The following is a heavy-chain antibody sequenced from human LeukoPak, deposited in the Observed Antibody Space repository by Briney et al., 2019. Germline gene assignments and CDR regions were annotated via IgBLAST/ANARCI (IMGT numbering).Heavy chain of an antibody. Sequence: PGGSLRLSCGASGLVFRKYWMSWVRQAPGKGLEWVGNIKYGGSENHCVDSVKGRFTISRDNAKNSLYLQMNSLRAEDTAVYYCANNRASLDYWGQGTLVTVSS. V-gene: IGHV3-7*02. D-gene: IGHD2/OR15-2a*01. CDR2: IKYGGSEN. CDR1: GLVFRKYW. CDR3: ANNRASLDY. J-gene: IGHJ4*02.